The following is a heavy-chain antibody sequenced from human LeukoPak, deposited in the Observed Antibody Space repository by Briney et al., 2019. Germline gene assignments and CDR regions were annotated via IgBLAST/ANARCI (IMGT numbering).Heavy chain of an antibody. D-gene: IGHD3-10*01. V-gene: IGHV4-59*01. Sequence: SETLSLTCTVSGGSISSYYWSWIRQPPGKGLEWTGYIYSSGSAKYNPSLKSRVTISIDTSKNQFSLKLTSVTAADTAVYYCAREAYGSTGFDPWGQGTLVTVSS. J-gene: IGHJ5*02. CDR3: AREAYGSTGFDP. CDR1: GGSISSYY. CDR2: IYSSGSA.